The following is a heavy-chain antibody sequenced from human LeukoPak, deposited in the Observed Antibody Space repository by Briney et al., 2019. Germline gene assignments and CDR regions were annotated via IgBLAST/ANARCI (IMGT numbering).Heavy chain of an antibody. CDR1: GYTFTSYG. CDR3: ARGMDYYDSSGYYWSTFNY. CDR2: ISAYNGNT. V-gene: IGHV1-18*01. J-gene: IGHJ4*02. D-gene: IGHD3-22*01. Sequence: ASVKVSCKASGYTFTSYGISWVRQAPGQGLEWMGWISAYNGNTNYAQKLQGRVTMTTDTSTSTAYMELRSLRSDDTAVYCCARGMDYYDSSGYYWSTFNYWGQGTLVTVSS.